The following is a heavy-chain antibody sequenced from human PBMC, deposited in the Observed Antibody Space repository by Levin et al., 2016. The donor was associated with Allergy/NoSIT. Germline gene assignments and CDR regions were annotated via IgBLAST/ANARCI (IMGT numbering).Heavy chain of an antibody. J-gene: IGHJ4*02. Sequence: GGSLRLSCAASGFTVSSNYMSWVRQAPGKGLEWVSSISSSSSYIYYADSVKGRFTISRDNAKNSLYLQMNSLRAEDTAVYYCAREGGQHLVDDYWGQGTLVTVSS. CDR3: AREGGQHLVDDY. CDR1: GFTVSSNY. V-gene: IGHV3-21*01. CDR2: ISSSSSYI. D-gene: IGHD6-6*01.